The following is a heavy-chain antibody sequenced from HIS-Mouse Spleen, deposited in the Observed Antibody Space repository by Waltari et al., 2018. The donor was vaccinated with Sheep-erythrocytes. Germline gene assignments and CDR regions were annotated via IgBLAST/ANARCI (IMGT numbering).Heavy chain of an antibody. CDR1: GFTFSSYS. CDR2: ISSSSSYL. V-gene: IGHV3-21*01. CDR3: ARVASGATFDY. J-gene: IGHJ4*02. D-gene: IGHD1-26*01. Sequence: EVQLVESGGGLVKPGGSLRLSCAASGFTFSSYSMNWVRQAPGKGLVWVAPISSSSSYLHYADSVKRRFTISRDNAKNSLYLQMNSLRAEDTAVYYCARVASGATFDYWGQGTLVTVSS.